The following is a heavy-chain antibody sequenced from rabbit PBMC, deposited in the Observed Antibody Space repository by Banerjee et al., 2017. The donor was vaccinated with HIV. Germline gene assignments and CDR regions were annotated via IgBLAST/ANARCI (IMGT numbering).Heavy chain of an antibody. V-gene: IGHV1S45*01. D-gene: IGHD2-1*01. J-gene: IGHJ4*01. CDR3: WREDNDGGGPFDL. CDR1: GFSFNSNYV. Sequence: QEQLEESGGDLVKPEGSLTLTCTASGFSFNSNYVMCWVRQAPGKGLEWIAYMYVDNTDRTHYASWAKGRFTISKTSSTTVTLQMTSLTAADTATYFCWREDNDGGGPFDLWGPGTLVTVS. CDR2: MYVDNTDRT.